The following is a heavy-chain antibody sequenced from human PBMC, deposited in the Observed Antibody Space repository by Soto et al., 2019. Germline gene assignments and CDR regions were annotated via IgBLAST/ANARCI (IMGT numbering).Heavy chain of an antibody. J-gene: IGHJ6*02. CDR3: ARDCARGFAGLGGMDV. CDR1: GGSITNGDYN. Sequence: PSETLSLTCTVSGGSITNGDYNWSWIRQSPGKGLEWIGNIFHSGSTSYNPSLRSRITMSVDTSKNQFSLKLSSVTAADTAVYYCARDCARGFAGLGGMDVWGQGTTVTVSS. CDR2: IFHSGST. V-gene: IGHV4-30-4*08. D-gene: IGHD2-21*01.